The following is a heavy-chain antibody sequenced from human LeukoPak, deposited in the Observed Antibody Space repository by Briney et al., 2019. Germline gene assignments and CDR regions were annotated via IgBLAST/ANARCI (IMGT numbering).Heavy chain of an antibody. CDR2: ISGDGGST. Sequence: GGSLRLSCAASGFTFDDYAMHWVRQAPGKGLEWVSLISGDGGSTYYADSVKGRFTISRDNSENSLYLQMNSLRTEDTALYYCAKDMGRYSGGWYEFDYWGQGTLVTVSS. J-gene: IGHJ4*02. V-gene: IGHV3-43*02. D-gene: IGHD6-19*01. CDR3: AKDMGRYSGGWYEFDY. CDR1: GFTFDDYA.